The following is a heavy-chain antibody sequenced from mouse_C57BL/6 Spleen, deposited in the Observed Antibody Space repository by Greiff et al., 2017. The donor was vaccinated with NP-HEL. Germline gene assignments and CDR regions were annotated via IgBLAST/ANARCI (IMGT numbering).Heavy chain of an antibody. Sequence: QVQLKQSGAELARPGASVKLSCKASGYTFTSYGISWVKQRTGQGLEWIGEIYPRSGNTYYNEKFKGKATLTADKSSSTAYMELRSLTSEDSAVYFCARQGWDGYSWYFDVWGTGTTVTVSS. CDR3: ARQGWDGYSWYFDV. D-gene: IGHD2-3*01. J-gene: IGHJ1*03. CDR1: GYTFTSYG. CDR2: IYPRSGNT. V-gene: IGHV1-81*01.